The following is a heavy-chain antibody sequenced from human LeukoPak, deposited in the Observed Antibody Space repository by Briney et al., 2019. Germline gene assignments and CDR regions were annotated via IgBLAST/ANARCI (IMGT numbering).Heavy chain of an antibody. CDR1: GYTFTSYG. J-gene: IGHJ4*02. V-gene: IGHV1-18*04. D-gene: IGHD3-10*01. Sequence: ASVKVSCKASGYTFTSYGISWVRQAPGQGLEWMGWISAYNGNTNYAQKLQGRVTMTTDTSTSIAYMELRSLRSDDTAVYYCARGALSAMVRDPPDYWGQGTLVTVSS. CDR2: ISAYNGNT. CDR3: ARGALSAMVRDPPDY.